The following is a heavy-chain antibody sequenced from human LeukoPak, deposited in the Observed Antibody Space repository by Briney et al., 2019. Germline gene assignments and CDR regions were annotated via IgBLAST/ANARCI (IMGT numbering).Heavy chain of an antibody. V-gene: IGHV1-18*01. D-gene: IGHD3-3*01. CDR3: ARPRYDFWSGSEYGMDV. J-gene: IGHJ6*02. CDR1: GYTFTSYG. Sequence: ASVKVSCKASGYTFTSYGISWVRQAPGQGLEWMGWISAYNGNTNYAQKLQGRVTMTTDTSTSTAYMELRSLRSDDTAVYYCARPRYDFWSGSEYGMDVWGQGTTVTVSS. CDR2: ISAYNGNT.